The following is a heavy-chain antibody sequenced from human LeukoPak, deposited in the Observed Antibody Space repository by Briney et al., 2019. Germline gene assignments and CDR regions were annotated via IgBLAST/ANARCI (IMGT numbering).Heavy chain of an antibody. CDR2: INTNTGNP. CDR1: GYTFTSYA. D-gene: IGHD2-2*01. Sequence: ASVKVSCKASGYTFTSYAMNWARQAPGQGLEWMGWINTNTGNPTYAQGFTGRFVFSLDTSVSTAYLQISSLKAEDTAVYYCARVGCSSTSCYGYYYYYMDVWGKGTTVTVSS. V-gene: IGHV7-4-1*02. CDR3: ARVGCSSTSCYGYYYYYMDV. J-gene: IGHJ6*03.